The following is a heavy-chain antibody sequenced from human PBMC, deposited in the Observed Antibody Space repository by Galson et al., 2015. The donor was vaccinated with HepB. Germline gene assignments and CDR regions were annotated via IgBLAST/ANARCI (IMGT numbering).Heavy chain of an antibody. Sequence: LRLSCAGSGFNFGSYFMNWVRQAPGKGLEWVAYISTQSTYIYYADSMKGRFTISRDDAKNSLYLQMNSLRADDTAVYYCARVYDGDDAGEDYGMDVWGPGATVTVSS. CDR2: ISTQSTYI. D-gene: IGHD4-17*01. V-gene: IGHV3-21*06. CDR1: GFNFGSYF. J-gene: IGHJ6*02. CDR3: ARVYDGDDAGEDYGMDV.